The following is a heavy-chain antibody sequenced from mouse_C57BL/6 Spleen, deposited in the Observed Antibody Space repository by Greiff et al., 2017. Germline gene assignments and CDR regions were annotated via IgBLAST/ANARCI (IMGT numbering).Heavy chain of an antibody. D-gene: IGHD4-1*01. CDR1: GYAFSSSW. CDR3: ARERTGYYAMDY. CDR2: IYPGDGDT. V-gene: IGHV1-82*01. J-gene: IGHJ4*01. Sequence: QVQLQQSVPELVKPGASVKISCTASGYAFSSSWMHWVKQRPGKGLEWIGRIYPGDGDTKYNGKFKGKATLTADKSSSTAYMQLSSLTSEDSAVYICARERTGYYAMDYWGQGTSVTVSS.